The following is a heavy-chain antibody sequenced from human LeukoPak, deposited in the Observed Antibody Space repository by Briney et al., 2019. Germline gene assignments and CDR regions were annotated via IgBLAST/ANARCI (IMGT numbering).Heavy chain of an antibody. CDR2: INIPSGGST. CDR3: TRELGGSYNDY. CDR1: GYPFTSYY. J-gene: IGHJ4*02. D-gene: IGHD3-16*01. V-gene: IGHV1-46*01. Sequence: ASAKVSCKASGYPFTSYYIHWVRQAPGQGLEWVGIINIPSGGSTSYGQKFQGRVTMTRDTSTSTVYMELSSLRSEDTAVYYCTRELGGSYNDYWGQGTPVIVSS.